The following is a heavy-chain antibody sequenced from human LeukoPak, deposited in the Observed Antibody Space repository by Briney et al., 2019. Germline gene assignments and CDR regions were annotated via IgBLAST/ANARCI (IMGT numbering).Heavy chain of an antibody. J-gene: IGHJ4*02. CDR3: ARGIAAAGTGDLYYFDY. D-gene: IGHD6-13*01. Sequence: PSQTLSLTCTISGGSISSGGYYWSWIRQHPGKGLEWIGYIYYSGSTYYNPSLKSRVTISVDTSKNQFSLKLSSVTAADTAVYYCARGIAAAGTGDLYYFDYWGQGTLVTVSS. CDR2: IYYSGST. CDR1: GGSISSGGYY. V-gene: IGHV4-31*03.